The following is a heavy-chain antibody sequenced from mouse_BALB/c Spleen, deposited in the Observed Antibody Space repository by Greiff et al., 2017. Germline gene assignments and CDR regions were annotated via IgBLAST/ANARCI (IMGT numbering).Heavy chain of an antibody. V-gene: IGHV1S81*02. CDR3: TRSGGYYGYWYFDV. Sequence: QVHVKQSGAELVKPGASVKLSCKASGYTFTSYYMYWVKQRPGQGLEWIGEINPSNGGTNFNEKFKSKATLTVDKSSSTAYMQLSSLTSEDSAVYYCTRSGGYYGYWYFDVWGAGTTVTVSS. CDR2: INPSNGGT. CDR1: GYTFTSYY. J-gene: IGHJ1*01. D-gene: IGHD2-3*01.